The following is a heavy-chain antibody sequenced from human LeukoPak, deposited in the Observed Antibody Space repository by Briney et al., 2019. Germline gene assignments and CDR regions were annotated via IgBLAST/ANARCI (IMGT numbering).Heavy chain of an antibody. CDR3: ARVVDHCESSGYGGAFDI. CDR2: ILPIFGTT. V-gene: IGHV1-69*05. Sequence: SVKVSCKTSGGTFSNFAISWVRQAPGQGLEWMGRILPIFGTTNYAQKFQGKVTITTDESTTTAYMELSSLRSEDAAMYYCARVVDHCESSGYGGAFDIWDQGTMVTV. CDR1: GGTFSNFA. D-gene: IGHD3-22*01. J-gene: IGHJ3*02.